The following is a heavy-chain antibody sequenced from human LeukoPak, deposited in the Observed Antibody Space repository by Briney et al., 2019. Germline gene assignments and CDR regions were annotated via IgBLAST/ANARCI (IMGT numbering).Heavy chain of an antibody. V-gene: IGHV1-2*02. CDR1: GYTFTGYY. D-gene: IGHD3-22*01. CDR3: ARLAYYYDSSGYYFDY. CDR2: INPNSGGT. J-gene: IGHJ4*02. Sequence: ASVRVSCKASGYTFTGYYMRWVRQAPGQGLESMGWINPNSGGTNYAQKFQGRVTMTRDTSISTAYMELSRLRSEDTAVYYCARLAYYYDSSGYYFDYWGQGTLVTVSS.